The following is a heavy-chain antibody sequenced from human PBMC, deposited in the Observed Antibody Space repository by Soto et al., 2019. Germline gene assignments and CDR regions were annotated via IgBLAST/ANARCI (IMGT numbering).Heavy chain of an antibody. D-gene: IGHD2-8*02. Sequence: GGSLRLSCAASGFTFSSYAMHWVRQAPGKGLEWVAVISYDGSNKYYADSVKGRFTISRDNSKNTLYLQMNSLRAEDTAVYYCARDLTGGGGFDYWGQGTLVTVSS. CDR3: ARDLTGGGGFDY. V-gene: IGHV3-30-3*01. J-gene: IGHJ4*02. CDR2: ISYDGSNK. CDR1: GFTFSSYA.